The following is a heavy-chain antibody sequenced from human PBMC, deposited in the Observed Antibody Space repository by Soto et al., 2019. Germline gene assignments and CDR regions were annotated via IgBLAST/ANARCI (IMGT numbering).Heavy chain of an antibody. D-gene: IGHD3-16*02. V-gene: IGHV1-69*13. CDR3: ATDYVWGSYRDHSFDY. CDR2: IIPIFGTA. CDR1: GGTFSSYA. Sequence: ASVKVSCKASGGTFSSYAISWVRQAPGQGLEWMGGIIPIFGTANYAQKFQGRVTITADESTSTAYMELSSLRSEDTAVYYCATDYVWGSYRDHSFDYWGQGTLVTVSS. J-gene: IGHJ4*02.